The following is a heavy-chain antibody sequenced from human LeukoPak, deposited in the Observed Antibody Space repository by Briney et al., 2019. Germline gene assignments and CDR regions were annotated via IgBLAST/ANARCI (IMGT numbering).Heavy chain of an antibody. CDR2: ISEDGRNK. D-gene: IGHD3/OR15-3a*01. V-gene: IGHV3-30*18. Sequence: PGGSLRLSCAASGFTFSSYGMHWVRQAPGKGLEWVAVISEDGRNKYHADPVKGRFTISRDNSKNTLYLQLTSLRVDDTAVYYCAKVATWTYYDSWGQGTLVTVSS. CDR3: AKVATWTYYDS. J-gene: IGHJ4*02. CDR1: GFTFSSYG.